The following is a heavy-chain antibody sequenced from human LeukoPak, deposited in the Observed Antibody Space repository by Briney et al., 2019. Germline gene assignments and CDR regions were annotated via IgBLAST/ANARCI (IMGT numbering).Heavy chain of an antibody. CDR2: ISYDGSNK. V-gene: IGHV3-30-3*01. J-gene: IGHJ5*02. CDR3: AKEVTIFGFDP. CDR1: GFTFSSYA. Sequence: GRSLRLSCAASGFTFSSYAMHWVRQAPGKGLEWVAVISYDGSNKYYADSVKGRFTISRDNSKNTLYLQMNSLRAEDTAVYYCAKEVTIFGFDPWGQGTLVTVSS. D-gene: IGHD3-3*01.